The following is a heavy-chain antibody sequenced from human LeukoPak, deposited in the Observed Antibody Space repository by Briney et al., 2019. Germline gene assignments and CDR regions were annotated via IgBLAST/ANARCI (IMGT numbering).Heavy chain of an antibody. Sequence: SETLSLTCAVSGGSISSNSYYWGWIRQPPGKGLEWIGSIYYSGSTYYNPSLKSRVTISVDTSKNQFSLKLSSVTAANTAVYYCARTRYYYNSRSYGAPYYFDYWGQGTLVTVSS. CDR2: IYYSGST. CDR3: ARTRYYYNSRSYGAPYYFDY. D-gene: IGHD3-10*01. V-gene: IGHV4-39*01. CDR1: GGSISSNSYY. J-gene: IGHJ4*02.